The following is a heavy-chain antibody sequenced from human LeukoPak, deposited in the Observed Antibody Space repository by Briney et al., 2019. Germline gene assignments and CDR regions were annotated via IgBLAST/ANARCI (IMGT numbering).Heavy chain of an antibody. V-gene: IGHV3-9*01. CDR2: ISWNSGSI. D-gene: IGHD1-26*01. CDR3: AKDRSGSYYVGFDY. J-gene: IGHJ4*02. CDR1: GFTFDDYA. Sequence: GGSLRLSCAASGFTFDDYAMHWVRQAPGNGLEWVSGISWNSGSIGYADSVKGRFTISRDNAKNSLYLQMNSLRAEDTALYYCAKDRSGSYYVGFDYWGQGTLVTVSS.